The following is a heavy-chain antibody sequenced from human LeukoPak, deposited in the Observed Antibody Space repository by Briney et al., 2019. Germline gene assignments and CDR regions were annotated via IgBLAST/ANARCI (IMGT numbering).Heavy chain of an antibody. CDR1: GFKFDAYP. D-gene: IGHD6-19*01. J-gene: IGHJ4*02. CDR3: AKKYGSGWYLDY. Sequence: GGSLRLSCAASGFKFDAYPMSWVRQAPGKGLEWVSSISDSGGSTHYAESVRGRFSLSRDNFEKTLYLQMNRLRAEDTAVYYCAKKYGSGWYLDYWGQGTLVTVSS. CDR2: ISDSGGST. V-gene: IGHV3-23*01.